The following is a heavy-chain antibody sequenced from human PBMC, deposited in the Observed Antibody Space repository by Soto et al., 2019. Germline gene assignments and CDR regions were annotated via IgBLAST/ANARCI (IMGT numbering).Heavy chain of an antibody. CDR1: GGSISSGGYS. J-gene: IGHJ6*02. Sequence: PSETLSLTCTVSGGSISSGGYSWSWIRQPPGKGLEWIGYIYHSGSTYYNPSLKSRVTISVDRSKNQFSLKLSSVTAADTAIYYCVKDRRRGYSGFGHYGMDVWGLGTTVTVSS. D-gene: IGHD5-12*01. CDR3: VKDRRRGYSGFGHYGMDV. CDR2: IYHSGST. V-gene: IGHV4-30-2*01.